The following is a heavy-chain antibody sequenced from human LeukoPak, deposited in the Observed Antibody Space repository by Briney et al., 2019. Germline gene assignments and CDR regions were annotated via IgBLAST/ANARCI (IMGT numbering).Heavy chain of an antibody. V-gene: IGHV3-11*04. Sequence: PGGSLRLSCAASGFTFSDYYMSWIRQAPGKGLEWVSYISSSGSTIYYADSVKGRFTISRDNAKNSLYLQMNSLRAEDTAVYYRARGRGYYYDSSGYSLGNYWGQGTLVTVSS. J-gene: IGHJ4*02. D-gene: IGHD3-22*01. CDR1: GFTFSDYY. CDR2: ISSSGSTI. CDR3: ARGRGYYYDSSGYSLGNY.